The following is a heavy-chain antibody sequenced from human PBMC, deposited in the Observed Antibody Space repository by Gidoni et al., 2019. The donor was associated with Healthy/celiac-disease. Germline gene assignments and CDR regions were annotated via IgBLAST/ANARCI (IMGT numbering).Heavy chain of an antibody. J-gene: IGHJ4*02. Sequence: EVQLVESGGGLVKPGGSLRRSCAACGFTFSSYSMNWVRQAPGKGLEWVSSISSSRSYIYYADSVKGRFTISRDNAKNSLYLQMNRLRAEDTAVYYCARDGSGWHFDYWGQGTLVTVSS. CDR3: ARDGSGWHFDY. CDR1: GFTFSSYS. D-gene: IGHD6-19*01. V-gene: IGHV3-21*01. CDR2: ISSSRSYI.